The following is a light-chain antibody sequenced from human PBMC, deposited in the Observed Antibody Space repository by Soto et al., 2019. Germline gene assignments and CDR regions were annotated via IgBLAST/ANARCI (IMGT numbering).Light chain of an antibody. Sequence: DIVMTQSPDSLAVSLGERATINCKSSQSLLYSSSNKNYLAWYQQKPGQSPKLLIYWASTRETGVPDRFSGSGSGTDFTLTISSLQAEDVAVYYCQQYYSAPLTLGGGTKVEIK. J-gene: IGKJ4*01. V-gene: IGKV4-1*01. CDR3: QQYYSAPLT. CDR2: WAS. CDR1: QSLLYSSSNKNY.